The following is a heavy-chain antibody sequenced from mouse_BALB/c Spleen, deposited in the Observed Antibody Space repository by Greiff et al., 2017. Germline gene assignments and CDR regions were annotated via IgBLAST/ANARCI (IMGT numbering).Heavy chain of an antibody. CDR1: GFNIKDYY. J-gene: IGHJ2*01. CDR2: IDPENGDT. CDR3: NAVGLLPLYFDY. D-gene: IGHD2-3*01. Sequence: EVQLVESGAELVRSGASVKLSCTASGFNIKDYYMHWVKQRPEQGLEWIGWIDPENGDTEYAPKFQGKATMTADTSSNTAYLQLSSLTSEDTAVYYCNAVGLLPLYFDYWGQGTTLTVSS. V-gene: IGHV14-4*02.